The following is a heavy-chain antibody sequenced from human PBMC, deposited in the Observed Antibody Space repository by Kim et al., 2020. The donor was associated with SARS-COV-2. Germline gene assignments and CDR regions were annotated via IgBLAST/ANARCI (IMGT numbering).Heavy chain of an antibody. D-gene: IGHD6-19*01. CDR3: ARDADSSGSYGAFDF. Sequence: GGSLRLSCAASGFTFDDYGMTWVRQAPGKGLEWVSGINWNGASTRYADSVKGRFTISRDNAKNSVYLQMNSLRAEDTALYYCARDADSSGSYGAFDFWGQGTLVTVSS. CDR1: GFTFDDYG. J-gene: IGHJ4*02. V-gene: IGHV3-20*04. CDR2: INWNGAST.